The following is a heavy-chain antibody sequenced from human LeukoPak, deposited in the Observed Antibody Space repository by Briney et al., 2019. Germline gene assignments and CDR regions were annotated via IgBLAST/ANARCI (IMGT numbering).Heavy chain of an antibody. CDR2: VFPILGTR. V-gene: IGHV1-69*01. D-gene: IGHD3-9*01. Sequence: SLKVSCTISGDTFVSYAFMWVRQAPGQGLEWMGGVFPILGTRNYAEKFRGRVTLTAEESTVTAYMELSSLTSDDTAVYYCARALGFDTLTGYYAAGLNWLDPWGQGTLVIVSS. CDR1: GDTFVSYA. J-gene: IGHJ5*02. CDR3: ARALGFDTLTGYYAAGLNWLDP.